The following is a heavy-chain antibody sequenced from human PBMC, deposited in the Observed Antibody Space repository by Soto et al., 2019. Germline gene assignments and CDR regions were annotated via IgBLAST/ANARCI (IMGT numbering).Heavy chain of an antibody. D-gene: IGHD6-13*01. J-gene: IGHJ6*03. CDR3: TRGDETSSSWYRPYYYYYYMDV. Sequence: RSFRLSCAAAALTYRVARLNWVRQSTGKGLEWVGFIRSKAYGGTTEYAASVKGRFTISRDDSKSIAYLQMNSLKTEDTAVYYCTRGDETSSSWYRPYYYYYYMDVWGKGTTVTVSS. CDR2: IRSKAYGGTT. CDR1: ALTYRVAR. V-gene: IGHV3-49*04.